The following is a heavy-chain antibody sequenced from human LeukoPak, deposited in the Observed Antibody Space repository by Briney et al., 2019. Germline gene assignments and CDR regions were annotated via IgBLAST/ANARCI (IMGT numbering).Heavy chain of an antibody. D-gene: IGHD4-11*01. J-gene: IGHJ6*03. CDR3: ARRAPGKVTTVTTDYYYYYYMDV. V-gene: IGHV1-8*03. Sequence: ASVKVSCKASGYTFTSYDINWVRQATGQGLEWMGWMNPNSGNTGYAQKFQGRVTITRNTSISTAYMELSSLRSEDTAVYYCARRAPGKVTTVTTDYYYYYYMDVWGKGTTVTVSS. CDR2: MNPNSGNT. CDR1: GYTFTSYD.